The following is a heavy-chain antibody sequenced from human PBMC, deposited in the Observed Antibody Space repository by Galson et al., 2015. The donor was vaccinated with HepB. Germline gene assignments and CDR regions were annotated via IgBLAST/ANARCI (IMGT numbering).Heavy chain of an antibody. D-gene: IGHD2-2*01. V-gene: IGHV3-23*01. Sequence: SLRLSCAASGFTFNSYAMSWVRQAPGKGLEWVSTISGGSGTTYYADSVKGRFTIPTDNSKDTVYLQMSSLRAEDTAIYYCAKASQVTCIGARCYPFDCWGQGALVTVSS. CDR2: ISGGSGTT. J-gene: IGHJ4*02. CDR3: AKASQVTCIGARCYPFDC. CDR1: GFTFNSYA.